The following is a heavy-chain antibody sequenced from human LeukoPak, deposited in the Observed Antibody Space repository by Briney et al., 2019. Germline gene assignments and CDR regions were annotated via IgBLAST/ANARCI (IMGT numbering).Heavy chain of an antibody. D-gene: IGHD2-15*01. CDR1: GYTFTSNY. CDR3: ARDPDYSYYYYMDV. CDR2: ISPSGGST. J-gene: IGHJ6*03. V-gene: IGHV1-46*01. Sequence: ASVKVSCKAFGYTFTSNYMHWVRQAPGQGPEWMGVISPSGGSTTYAQKFQGRVTLTRDMSTSTDYLELSSLRAEDTAVYYCARDPDYSYYYYMDVWGKGTTVTVSS.